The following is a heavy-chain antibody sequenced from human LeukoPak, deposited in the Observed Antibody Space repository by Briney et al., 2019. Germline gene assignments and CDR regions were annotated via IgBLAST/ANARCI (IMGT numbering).Heavy chain of an antibody. D-gene: IGHD3-22*01. V-gene: IGHV3-23*01. CDR3: AKRGVVIRVILVGFHKEAYYFDS. Sequence: GGSLRLSCAVSGITLSNYGMSWVRQAPGKGLEWVAGISDSGGRPNYADSVKGRFTISRDNPKNTLYLQMNSLRTEDTAVYFCAKRGVVIRVILVGFHKEAYYFDSWGQGALVTVSS. CDR1: GITLSNYG. CDR2: ISDSGGRP. J-gene: IGHJ4*02.